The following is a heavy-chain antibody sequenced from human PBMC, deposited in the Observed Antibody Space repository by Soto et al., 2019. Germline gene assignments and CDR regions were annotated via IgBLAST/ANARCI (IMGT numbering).Heavy chain of an antibody. Sequence: PSQTLSLTCAISGDSVSSSSVTWNWIRQSPSRGLEWLGRTYYMSKWYNDYAESVKSRITINPDTSKNQFSLHLNSVTPEDTAVYYCVRLIGNSWLDFWGQGTLVTVS. CDR1: GDSVSSSSVT. D-gene: IGHD1-26*01. J-gene: IGHJ5*01. V-gene: IGHV6-1*01. CDR3: VRLIGNSWLDF. CDR2: TYYMSKWYN.